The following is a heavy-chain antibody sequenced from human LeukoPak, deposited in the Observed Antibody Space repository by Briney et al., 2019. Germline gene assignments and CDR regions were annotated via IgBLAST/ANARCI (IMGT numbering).Heavy chain of an antibody. CDR3: AKLNLGEMAYFDS. Sequence: GGSLRLSCAASGFIFSSYVMGWVRQAPGKGLEWVSSISVGGGDTFASDSVKGRFTITRENSKNTLYLQMAGLRVEDTAVYFCAKLNLGEMAYFDSWGQGTLVTVSS. CDR1: GFIFSSYV. V-gene: IGHV3-23*01. J-gene: IGHJ4*02. CDR2: ISVGGGDT. D-gene: IGHD3-16*01.